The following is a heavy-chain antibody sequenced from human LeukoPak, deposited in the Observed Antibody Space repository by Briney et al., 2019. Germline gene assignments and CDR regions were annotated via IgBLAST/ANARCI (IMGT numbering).Heavy chain of an antibody. CDR1: GFTISSYS. V-gene: IGHV3-48*01. D-gene: IGHD2-2*01. Sequence: PGGSLRLSCAASGFTISSYSMNWVRQAPGKGLEWVSYISSTSSTIYYADSVKGRFTISRDNSKNTLYLQMNSLRAEDTAVYYCAKRSPVVVVPAAMRYFDYWGQGTLVTVSS. CDR3: AKRSPVVVVPAAMRYFDY. CDR2: ISSTSSTI. J-gene: IGHJ4*02.